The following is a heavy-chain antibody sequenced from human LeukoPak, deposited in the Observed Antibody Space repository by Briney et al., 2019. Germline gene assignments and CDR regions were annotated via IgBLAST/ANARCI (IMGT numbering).Heavy chain of an antibody. D-gene: IGHD6-13*01. CDR3: ARTGYSSSWYWFDP. CDR2: IYYSGST. Sequence: TLSLTCTVSGGSISCGGYYWSWIRQHPGKGLEWIGYIYYSGSTYYNPSLKSRVTISVDTSKNQFSLKLSSVTAADTAVYYCARTGYSSSWYWFDPWGQGTLVTVSS. CDR1: GGSISCGGYY. V-gene: IGHV4-31*03. J-gene: IGHJ5*02.